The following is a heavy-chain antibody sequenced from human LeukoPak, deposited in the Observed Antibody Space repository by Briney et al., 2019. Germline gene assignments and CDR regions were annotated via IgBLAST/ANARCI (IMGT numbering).Heavy chain of an antibody. CDR1: GFTFSSYE. D-gene: IGHD2-8*02. J-gene: IGHJ4*02. Sequence: PGGSLRLSCVASGFTFSSYEMNWVRQAPGKGLEWVSYISSSGSTIYYADSVKGRFTISRDNAKNSLYLQMNSLRAEGTAVYYCARAGDYDDYWGQGTLVTVSS. CDR3: ARAGDYDDY. V-gene: IGHV3-48*03. CDR2: ISSSGSTI.